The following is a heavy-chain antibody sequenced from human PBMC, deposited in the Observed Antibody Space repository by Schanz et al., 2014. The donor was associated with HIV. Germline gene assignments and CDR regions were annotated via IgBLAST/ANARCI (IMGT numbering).Heavy chain of an antibody. CDR2: ISYDGVNK. CDR1: GFTFDNYG. CDR3: AKPEYDSRGSSQSHFDY. J-gene: IGHJ4*02. Sequence: QVRLVESGGGVVQPGRSLRLSCAASGFTFDNYGMHWVRQAPGKGLEWVAVISYDGVNKYYADSVKGRFTISRDNSKNTLYLQMTTLRIDDTAVYYCAKPEYDSRGSSQSHFDYWGQGTLVTVSP. D-gene: IGHD3-22*01. V-gene: IGHV3-30*18.